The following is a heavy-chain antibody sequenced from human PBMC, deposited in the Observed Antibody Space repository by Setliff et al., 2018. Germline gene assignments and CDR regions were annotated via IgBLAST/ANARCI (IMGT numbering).Heavy chain of an antibody. J-gene: IGHJ4*02. D-gene: IGHD7-27*01. CDR3: AKFGPLDLTGDWAFDN. CDR2: INHSGTT. V-gene: IGHV4-34*01. CDR1: GGSFSSFY. Sequence: SETLSLTCAVYGGSFSSFYWSWIRQPPGKGLEWIGEINHSGTTNYNPSLKSRVTMSVDTSKKQFSLKLSSVTAADTAVYYCAKFGPLDLTGDWAFDNWGQGTLVTVSS.